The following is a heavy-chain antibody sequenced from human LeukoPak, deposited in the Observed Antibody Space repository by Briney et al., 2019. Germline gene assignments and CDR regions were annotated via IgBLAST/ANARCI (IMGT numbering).Heavy chain of an antibody. CDR1: GFTFSRYW. V-gene: IGHV3-7*01. Sequence: PGGSLRLSCAASGFTFSRYWMTWVRQAPGKGLEWVANIKQDGSEKYYVDSVKGRFTISRDNAKNTLYLQMNSLRAEDTAVYYCARGGPAAGRFDYWGQGTLVTVSS. J-gene: IGHJ4*02. D-gene: IGHD6-13*01. CDR3: ARGGPAAGRFDY. CDR2: IKQDGSEK.